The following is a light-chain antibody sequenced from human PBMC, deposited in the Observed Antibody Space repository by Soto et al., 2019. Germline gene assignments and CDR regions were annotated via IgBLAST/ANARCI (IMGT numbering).Light chain of an antibody. CDR2: DVS. Sequence: QSALTQPASVSGSPGQSITISCTGTSSDVGGYNYVSWYQQHPAKAPKLMIYDVSNRPSGVSSRFSGSKSGNTASLTISGLQAEDEADYYCSSYTSSSLYVFGTGTKVTVL. J-gene: IGLJ1*01. CDR1: SSDVGGYNY. CDR3: SSYTSSSLYV. V-gene: IGLV2-14*01.